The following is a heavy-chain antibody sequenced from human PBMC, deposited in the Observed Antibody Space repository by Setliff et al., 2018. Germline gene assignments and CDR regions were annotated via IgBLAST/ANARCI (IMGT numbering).Heavy chain of an antibody. CDR2: ISNSGTVI. D-gene: IGHD6-13*01. Sequence: PGGSLRLSCAASGFTFSNYAMNWVRQAPGKGLEWVSYISNSGTVIYSAESVEGRFTTSRDNAKNSLYLQMDSLRAEDSAVYYCARDGYTSSWYPSDYWGQGSLVTVSS. V-gene: IGHV3-48*04. J-gene: IGHJ4*02. CDR3: ARDGYTSSWYPSDY. CDR1: GFTFSNYA.